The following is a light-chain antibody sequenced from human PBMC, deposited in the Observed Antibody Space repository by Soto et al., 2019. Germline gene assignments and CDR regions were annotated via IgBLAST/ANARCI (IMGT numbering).Light chain of an antibody. CDR1: SSNIGNNY. CDR2: GND. Sequence: QSVLTQPPSVSAAPGQKVTISCSGSSSNIGNNYVSWYQQLPGTAPKLLIYGNDKRPSGIPDRFSGSKSGTSATLGITGLQTGDEADYFCGTWHSSLRAVVFGGGTKVTVL. CDR3: GTWHSSLRAVV. J-gene: IGLJ2*01. V-gene: IGLV1-51*01.